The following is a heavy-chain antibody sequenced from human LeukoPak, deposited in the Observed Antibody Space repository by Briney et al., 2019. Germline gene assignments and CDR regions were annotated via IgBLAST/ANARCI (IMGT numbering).Heavy chain of an antibody. CDR1: GGSISSYY. D-gene: IGHD3-9*01. CDR3: ARGYYDILTGYYDDAFDI. J-gene: IGHJ3*02. Sequence: PSETLSLTCTVSGGSISSYYWSWLRQPPGKGLEWIGYIYYSGSTNYNPSLKSRVTISVDTSKNQFSLKLSSVTAADTAVYYCARGYYDILTGYYDDAFDIWGQGTMVTVSS. CDR2: IYYSGST. V-gene: IGHV4-59*01.